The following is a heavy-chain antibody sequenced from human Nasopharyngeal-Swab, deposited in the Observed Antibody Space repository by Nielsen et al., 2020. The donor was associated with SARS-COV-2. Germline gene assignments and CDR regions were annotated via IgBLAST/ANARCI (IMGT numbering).Heavy chain of an antibody. CDR3: AKDGTLLGYYYYGMDV. CDR2: IYSGGSST. Sequence: GGSLRLSCAASGFTFSSYAMSWVGQAPGKGLEWVSVIYSGGSSTYYADSVKGRFTISRDNSKNTLYLQMNSLRAEDTAVYYCAKDGTLLGYYYYGMDVWGQGTTVTVSS. J-gene: IGHJ6*02. V-gene: IGHV3-23*03. CDR1: GFTFSSYA. D-gene: IGHD2-8*02.